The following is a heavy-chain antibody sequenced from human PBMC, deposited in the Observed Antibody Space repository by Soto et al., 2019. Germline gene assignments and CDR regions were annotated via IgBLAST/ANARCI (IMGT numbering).Heavy chain of an antibody. J-gene: IGHJ4*02. V-gene: IGHV3-30*03. D-gene: IGHD2-15*01. CDR2: ISSDGTDQ. CDR1: GFTFSRHG. Sequence: QVQLVESGGGVVQPGGSQRLSCVASGFTFSRHGIHWVRQAPGKGLEWVAVISSDGTDQRYADSVKGRFTISRDNSKNTVYLQMNDLRPGDTSLYFCARDVFCNERNCYSGLPDYWGQGTLVTVSS. CDR3: ARDVFCNERNCYSGLPDY.